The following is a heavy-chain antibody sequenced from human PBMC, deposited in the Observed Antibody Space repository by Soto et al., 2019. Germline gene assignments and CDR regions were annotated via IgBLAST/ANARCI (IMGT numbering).Heavy chain of an antibody. CDR1: GFTFSHYS. CDR2: ISSSGSYT. D-gene: IGHD1-26*01. CDR3: AREQSGRRSLDS. V-gene: IGHV3-11*06. Sequence: GGSLRLSCAASGFTFSHYSMTWIRQAPGKGLEWVSYISSSGSYTNYTDSLQGRFIVSRDSDRNSFFLRMHSLRADDTAVYYCAREQSGRRSLDSWDQGTLVTSPQ. J-gene: IGHJ4*02.